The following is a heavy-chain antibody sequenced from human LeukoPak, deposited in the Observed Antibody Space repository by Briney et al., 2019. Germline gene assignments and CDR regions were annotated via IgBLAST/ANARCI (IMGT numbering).Heavy chain of an antibody. CDR2: ISYSGRT. Sequence: SETLSLTCTVSDGSISSNSYYWGWIRQPPGKGLEWIGSISYSGRTYYNPSLESRVTISVDASKNQFSLKLSSVTAADTAVYYCARGRGWPYPALYFDYWGQGTLVTVSS. V-gene: IGHV4-39*07. CDR1: DGSISSNSYY. CDR3: ARGRGWPYPALYFDY. J-gene: IGHJ4*02. D-gene: IGHD2-15*01.